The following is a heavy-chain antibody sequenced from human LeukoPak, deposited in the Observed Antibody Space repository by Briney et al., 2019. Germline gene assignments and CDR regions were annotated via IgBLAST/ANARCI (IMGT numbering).Heavy chain of an antibody. Sequence: SETLSFTCTVSGGSISSYYWSWIRQPPGKGLEWIGYILYSGTTNSNPSLKSRVNISLDTSNNQISLKLTSVTAAGTAVYFCARMGGYSGYATHWGQGILVTVSS. D-gene: IGHD5-12*01. V-gene: IGHV4-59*08. CDR2: ILYSGTT. CDR3: ARMGGYSGYATH. CDR1: GGSISSYY. J-gene: IGHJ4*02.